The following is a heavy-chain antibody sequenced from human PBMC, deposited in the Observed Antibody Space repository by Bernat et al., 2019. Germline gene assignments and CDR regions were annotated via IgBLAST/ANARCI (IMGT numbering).Heavy chain of an antibody. CDR1: GFPFISYG. D-gene: IGHD4-17*01. Sequence: QVQLVESGGGVVQPGRSLRLSCAASGFPFISYGMHWVRQAPGKGLEWVAVISYDGSNKYYADSVKGRFTISRDNSKNTLYLQMDSLRAEDTAVYYCSYGDCEGKHHHYWGQGTLVTVSS. J-gene: IGHJ4*02. V-gene: IGHV3-30*03. CDR2: ISYDGSNK. CDR3: SYGDCEGKHHHY.